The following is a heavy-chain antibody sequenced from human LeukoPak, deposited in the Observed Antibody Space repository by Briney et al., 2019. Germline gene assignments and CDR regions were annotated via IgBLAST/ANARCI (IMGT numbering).Heavy chain of an antibody. D-gene: IGHD2-2*01. CDR2: TYYRSKWYF. Sequence: SQTLSLTCAIAGDSVSSNSAAWNWIRQSPSRGLEWLGRTYYRSKWYFDYAVSVEGRITINPDTSKNQFSLHLNSSTPEDTAVYYCARSISTGGFRLDYWGQGTLVTVSS. J-gene: IGHJ4*02. V-gene: IGHV6-1*01. CDR3: ARSISTGGFRLDY. CDR1: GDSVSSNSAA.